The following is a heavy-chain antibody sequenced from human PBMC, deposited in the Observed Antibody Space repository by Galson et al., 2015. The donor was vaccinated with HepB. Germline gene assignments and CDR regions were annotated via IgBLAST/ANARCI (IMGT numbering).Heavy chain of an antibody. J-gene: IGHJ6*02. CDR1: GFTFSNYA. V-gene: IGHV3-23*01. CDR3: AKAHRPYYENVWGSYRYSFYYGMDV. Sequence: SLRLSCAASGFTFSNYAMSWVRQAPGKGLEWVSAISDSGDSTYYADSVKGRFTISRDTPKNTLYLQMNSLRAEDTAVYYCAKAHRPYYENVWGSYRYSFYYGMDVWGQGTTVTVSS. D-gene: IGHD3-16*02. CDR2: ISDSGDST.